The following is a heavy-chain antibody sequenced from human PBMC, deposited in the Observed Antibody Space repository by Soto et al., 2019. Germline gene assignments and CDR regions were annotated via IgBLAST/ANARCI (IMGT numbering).Heavy chain of an antibody. D-gene: IGHD6-6*01. CDR1: GGSISSGGYS. J-gene: IGHJ4*02. CDR2: IYHSGST. CDR3: AGGIAARPLGY. V-gene: IGHV4-30-2*01. Sequence: PSETLSLTCAVSGGSISSGGYSWSWIRQPPGKGLEWIGYIYHSGSTYYNPSLKSRVTISVDRSKNQFSLKLSSVTAVDTAVYYCAGGIAARPLGYWGQGTLVTVSS.